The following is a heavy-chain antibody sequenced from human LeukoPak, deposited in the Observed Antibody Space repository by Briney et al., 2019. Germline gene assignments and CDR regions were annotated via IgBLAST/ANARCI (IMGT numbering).Heavy chain of an antibody. D-gene: IGHD2-15*01. J-gene: IGHJ5*02. V-gene: IGHV1-46*01. CDR3: ARDRVVGLAPFDP. Sequence: ASVKVSCKASGYTFTNYYMHWVRQAPGQGLEWMGIINPSGGSTSYAQKFQGRVTMTRDTSTRTVYMELSSLRSEDTAVYYCARDRVVGLAPFDPWGQGTLVTVSS. CDR2: INPSGGST. CDR1: GYTFTNYY.